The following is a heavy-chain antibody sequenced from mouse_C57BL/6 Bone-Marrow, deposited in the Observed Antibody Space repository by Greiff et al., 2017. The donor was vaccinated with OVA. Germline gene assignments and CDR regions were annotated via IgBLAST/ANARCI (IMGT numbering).Heavy chain of an antibody. J-gene: IGHJ2*01. CDR1: GYTFTNYW. V-gene: IGHV1-63*01. Sequence: QVQLQQSGAELVRPGTSVKMSCKASGYTFTNYWIGWAKQRPGHGLEWIGDIYPGGGYTNYNEQFKGKATLTADKSSSTAYMQFSSLTSEDSAIYYCAREGAYYSTFDYWGQGTTLTVSS. D-gene: IGHD2-5*01. CDR2: IYPGGGYT. CDR3: AREGAYYSTFDY.